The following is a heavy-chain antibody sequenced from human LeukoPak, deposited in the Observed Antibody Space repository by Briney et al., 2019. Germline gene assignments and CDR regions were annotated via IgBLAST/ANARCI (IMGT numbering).Heavy chain of an antibody. D-gene: IGHD6-13*01. CDR3: ARDADSSSWSMYYYYGMDV. Sequence: GGSLRLSCEASGFTFSSYSMNWVRQAPGKGLEWVSSISSSSGYIYYADSVKGRFTISRDNAKNSLYLQMNSLRAEDTAVYYCARDADSSSWSMYYYYGMDVWGQGTTVTVSS. CDR2: ISSSSGYI. CDR1: GFTFSSYS. V-gene: IGHV3-21*01. J-gene: IGHJ6*02.